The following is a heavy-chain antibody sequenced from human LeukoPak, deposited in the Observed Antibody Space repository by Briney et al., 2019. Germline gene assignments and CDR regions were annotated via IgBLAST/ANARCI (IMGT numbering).Heavy chain of an antibody. D-gene: IGHD2-15*01. V-gene: IGHV3-7*01. CDR2: IKKDGSEK. CDR3: ASLGYCSGCSCFYGMDV. CDR1: GFTFSRYW. Sequence: AGGSLRLSCAASGFTFSRYWMSWVRQAPGKGLEWVANIKKDGSEKYYVDSVKGRFTISRDNAKNSLYLQMNSLRAEDTAVFYCASLGYCSGCSCFYGMDVWGQGTTVSVSS. J-gene: IGHJ6*02.